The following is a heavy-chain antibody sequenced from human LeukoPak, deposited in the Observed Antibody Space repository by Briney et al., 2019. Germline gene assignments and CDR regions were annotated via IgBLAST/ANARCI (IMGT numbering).Heavy chain of an antibody. Sequence: PSETLSLTCTVSGGSIRSGGYSWNWIRQHPGKGLEWIGYIYYSGSTYYNPSLTSRVTMSVDTSKNQFSLKLSSVTAADTAIYYCARDHTETSSLNFRNYYYYGMDIWGQGTTVIVSS. CDR1: GGSIRSGGYS. CDR3: ARDHTETSSLNFRNYYYYGMDI. J-gene: IGHJ6*02. CDR2: IYYSGST. D-gene: IGHD4-4*01. V-gene: IGHV4-31*03.